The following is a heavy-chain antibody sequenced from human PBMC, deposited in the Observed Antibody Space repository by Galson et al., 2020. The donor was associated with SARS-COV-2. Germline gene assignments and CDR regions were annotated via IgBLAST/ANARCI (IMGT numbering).Heavy chain of an antibody. CDR1: GASFNSYY. Sequence: SQTLSLTCTLSGASFNSYYWTWNRQPPGKGLEWIGYIHNSGSTDYNPSLKRRVTMSVDRSKNQFSLRLTSVTAADTAVYYCARLVPGATVDYLGQGTLVIVSS. J-gene: IGHJ4*02. V-gene: IGHV4-59*08. CDR3: ARLVPGATVDY. CDR2: IHNSGST. D-gene: IGHD1-26*01.